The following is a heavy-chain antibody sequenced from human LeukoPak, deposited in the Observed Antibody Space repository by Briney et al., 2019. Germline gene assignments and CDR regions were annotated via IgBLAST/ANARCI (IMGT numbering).Heavy chain of an antibody. V-gene: IGHV4-61*02. CDR2: IYASGNT. CDR3: ASYREAYDLYPHGLDV. J-gene: IGHJ3*01. CDR1: GASVSTTAYF. D-gene: IGHD5-24*01. Sequence: PSQTLSLTCSVSGASVSTTAYFWNWIRQPAGEGLEWIGRIYASGNTHYNPSLKSRVTMSLDTSKNQFSLTINSVTAAASAVYFCASYREAYDLYPHGLDVWGRGTVVTVSS.